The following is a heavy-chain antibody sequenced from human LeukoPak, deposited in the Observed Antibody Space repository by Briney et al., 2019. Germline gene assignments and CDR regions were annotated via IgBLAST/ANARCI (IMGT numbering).Heavy chain of an antibody. CDR3: ARHPQRSLGVTTSGPYYYAMDV. CDR1: GGSISSSTYY. J-gene: IGHJ6*02. CDR2: IYYSGST. V-gene: IGHV4-39*01. D-gene: IGHD2-21*02. Sequence: SETLSLTCTVSGGSISSSTYYWAWIRQPPGKGLEWTGTIYYSGSTFYNPSLKSRVTISVDTSTNQLSLRLTSVTAADTAVYYCARHPQRSLGVTTSGPYYYAMDVWGQGTTVTVSS.